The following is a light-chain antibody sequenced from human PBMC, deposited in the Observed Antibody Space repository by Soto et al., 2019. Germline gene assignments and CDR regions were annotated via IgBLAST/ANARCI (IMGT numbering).Light chain of an antibody. CDR1: QSVSSSY. Sequence: EIVLTRSPGSLSLSPGERGTLSCRASQSVSSSYLAWYQGKPGQAPRLLIYGASSRATGIPDRFSGSGSGTDFTLTISSLEPEDIAVYYCQQRSNWPLMTFGQGTRLEI. V-gene: IGKV3D-20*02. CDR3: QQRSNWPLMT. CDR2: GAS. J-gene: IGKJ5*01.